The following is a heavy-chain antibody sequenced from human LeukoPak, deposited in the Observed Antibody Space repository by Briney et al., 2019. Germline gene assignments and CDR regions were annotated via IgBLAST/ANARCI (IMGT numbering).Heavy chain of an antibody. CDR1: GFTFSNFA. V-gene: IGHV3-23*01. Sequence: GGSLRLSCAASGFTFSNFAMAWVRQAPGKGLEWVSSITGNGGLTYYAVSVKGRFTISRDNSKNTLHLQMNSLRAEDTAVYFCAKRSSVWELDYWGQGNLVTVSS. J-gene: IGHJ4*02. D-gene: IGHD6-19*01. CDR3: AKRSSVWELDY. CDR2: ITGNGGLT.